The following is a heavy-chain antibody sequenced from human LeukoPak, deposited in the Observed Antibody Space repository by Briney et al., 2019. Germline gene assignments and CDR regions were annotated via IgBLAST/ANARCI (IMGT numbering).Heavy chain of an antibody. J-gene: IGHJ6*02. V-gene: IGHV1-2*02. CDR3: ARAPYCSSTSCYYGMDV. CDR1: GYTFTGYY. D-gene: IGHD2-2*01. CDR2: INPNSGGT. Sequence: ASVKVSCKASGYTFTGYYMHWVRQAPGQGLEWMGWINPNSGGTNYAQKFQGRVTMTRDTSISTAYMELSRLRSDDTAVYYCARAPYCSSTSCYYGMDVWGQGTTVTVSS.